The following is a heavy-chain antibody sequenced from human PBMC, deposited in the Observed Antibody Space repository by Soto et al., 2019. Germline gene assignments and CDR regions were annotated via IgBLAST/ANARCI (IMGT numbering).Heavy chain of an antibody. V-gene: IGHV3-7*03. CDR1: GFDFSTYW. J-gene: IGHJ4*02. D-gene: IGHD2-21*01. CDR2: IKQGGRET. CDR3: ARDFPGFTYGAGDY. Sequence: EVQLVESGGGLVQPGGSLRLSCVASGFDFSTYWMSWVRQAPGKGLEWVANIKQGGRETYYLGSVRGRFTISRDNAKRSLHLQMTSLRADDTAVYYCARDFPGFTYGAGDYRGQGALVTVSS.